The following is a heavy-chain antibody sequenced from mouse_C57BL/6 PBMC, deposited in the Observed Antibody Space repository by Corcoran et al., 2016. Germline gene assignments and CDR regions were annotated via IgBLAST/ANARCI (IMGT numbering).Heavy chain of an antibody. J-gene: IGHJ2*01. V-gene: IGHV1-26*01. Sequence: EVQLQQSGPELVKPGASVKISCKASGYTFTDYYMNWVKQSHGKSLEWIGDINPNNGGTSYNQKFKGKATLTVDKSSSTAYMELRSLTSEDSAVYYCARWQTYFDYWGQGTTLTVPS. CDR2: INPNNGGT. D-gene: IGHD6-1*01. CDR1: GYTFTDYY. CDR3: ARWQTYFDY.